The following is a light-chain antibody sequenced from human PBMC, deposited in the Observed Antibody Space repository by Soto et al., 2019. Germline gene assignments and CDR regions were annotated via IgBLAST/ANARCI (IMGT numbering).Light chain of an antibody. CDR2: GAS. CDR3: QQYGSSLT. Sequence: EIVVTQSPATLSVSPGERATLSCRTSQSVSSHVAWYQQKPGQAPRLLIHGASSRATGIPDRFSGSGSGTDFTLTISRLEPEDFAVYYCQQYGSSLTFGGGTKVDIK. V-gene: IGKV3-20*01. CDR1: QSVSSH. J-gene: IGKJ4*01.